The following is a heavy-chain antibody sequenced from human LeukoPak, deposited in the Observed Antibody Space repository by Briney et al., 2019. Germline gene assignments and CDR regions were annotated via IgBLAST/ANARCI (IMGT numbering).Heavy chain of an antibody. CDR2: ISSSSSHI. J-gene: IGHJ4*02. Sequence: GGSLRLSCAASGFTFSSYSMNWVRQAPGKGLEWVSSISSSSSHIYYADSVKGRFTISRDNAKNSLYLQMNSLRAEDTAVYYCAREQTSSSWDYWGQGTLVTVSS. D-gene: IGHD6-13*01. CDR1: GFTFSSYS. V-gene: IGHV3-21*01. CDR3: AREQTSSSWDY.